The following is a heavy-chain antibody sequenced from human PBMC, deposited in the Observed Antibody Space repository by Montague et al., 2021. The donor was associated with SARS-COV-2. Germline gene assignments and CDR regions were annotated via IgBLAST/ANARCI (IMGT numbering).Heavy chain of an antibody. D-gene: IGHD2-2*01. Sequence: SETLSLTCTVSGGSTSSYYWSWTRQPLGKGLEWIGWIYYSGSTNYNPSLKSRVTISVDTSKTQFSLKLNSVTAADTAVYYCARTIVVVSAASRYFDLWGRGTLVTVSS. CDR3: ARTIVVVSAASRYFDL. J-gene: IGHJ2*01. CDR1: GGSTSSYY. CDR2: IYYSGST. V-gene: IGHV4-59*01.